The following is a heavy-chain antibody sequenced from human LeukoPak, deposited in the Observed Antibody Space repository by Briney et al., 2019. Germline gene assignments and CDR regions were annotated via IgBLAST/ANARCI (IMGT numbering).Heavy chain of an antibody. CDR3: AKGPLRYFDWLRRYYFDY. J-gene: IGHJ4*02. CDR2: ISWDGGST. V-gene: IGHV3-43*01. Sequence: GGSLRLSCAASGFTFDDYTMHWVRQAPGKGLEWVSLISWDGGSTYYADSVKGRFTISRDNSKNSLYLQMNSLRTEDTALYYCAKGPLRYFDWLRRYYFDYWGQGTLVTVSS. CDR1: GFTFDDYT. D-gene: IGHD3-9*01.